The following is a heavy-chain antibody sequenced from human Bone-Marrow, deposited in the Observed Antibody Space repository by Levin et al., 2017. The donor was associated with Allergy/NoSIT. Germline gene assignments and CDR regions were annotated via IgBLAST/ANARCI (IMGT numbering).Heavy chain of an antibody. CDR3: VRDQAVSAGYFQH. CDR2: IYGAGTT. J-gene: IGHJ1*01. Sequence: PGGSLRLSCVASGFTGSSNYMTWVRQAPGKGLEWVSIIYGAGTTYYADAVKGRFSISRDSSKTTLYLQMDRLRAEDTAIYYCVRDQAVSAGYFQHWGQGIPVTVSS. CDR1: GFTGSSNY. V-gene: IGHV3-53*01. D-gene: IGHD6-19*01.